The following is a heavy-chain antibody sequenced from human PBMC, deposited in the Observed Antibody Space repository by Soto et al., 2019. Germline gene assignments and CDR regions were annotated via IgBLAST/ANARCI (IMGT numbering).Heavy chain of an antibody. J-gene: IGHJ4*02. CDR3: ARDWGTGFYQLDS. Sequence: ASVKVSCKTSGYTFTSHGISWVRWAPGRGLEWMGWISAYNGDTKYAQRVQDRVSMTTDTSTATAYIELRSLRFDDTAIYFCARDWGTGFYQLDSWGQGTLVTVSS. CDR2: ISAYNGDT. D-gene: IGHD2-2*01. CDR1: GYTFTSHG. V-gene: IGHV1-18*04.